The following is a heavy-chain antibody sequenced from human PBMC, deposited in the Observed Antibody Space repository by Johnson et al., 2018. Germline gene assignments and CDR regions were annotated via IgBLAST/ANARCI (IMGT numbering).Heavy chain of an antibody. D-gene: IGHD6-25*01. CDR2: ITGSGGST. CDR1: GFTFSSYW. Sequence: VQLQESGGGLVQXGGSLRLSCAASGFTFSSYWMHWVRQAPGKGPDWVSTITGSGGSTSYAESVRGQFTSSRDNAKNALYLQRSSLRAGDTAVYFCAKGTTETAARAFDIWGQGTMVTVSS. J-gene: IGHJ3*02. CDR3: AKGTTETAARAFDI. V-gene: IGHV3-23*01.